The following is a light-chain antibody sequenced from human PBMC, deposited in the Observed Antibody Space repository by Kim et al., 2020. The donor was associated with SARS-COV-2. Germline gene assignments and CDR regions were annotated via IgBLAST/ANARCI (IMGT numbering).Light chain of an antibody. V-gene: IGLV10-54*01. CDR1: SNNVGDQG. CDR2: RNN. CDR3: SAWDSSLSAWV. J-gene: IGLJ3*02. Sequence: RHTATRTCIRNSNNVGDQGAAWLQPHPGHPPKLLFYRNNNRPSGISERLSASRSGNTDSLTITALQPEDEADYYCSAWDSSLSAWVLGGGTQLTVL.